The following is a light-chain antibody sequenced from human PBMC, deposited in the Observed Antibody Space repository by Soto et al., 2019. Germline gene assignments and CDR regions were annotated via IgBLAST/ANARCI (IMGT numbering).Light chain of an antibody. Sequence: EIVLTQSPGTLSLSPGERATFSCRASQSVSSNYLAWYQQKPGQAPRLLIYGAFKRATGIPDRFSGSGSGTSFTLTISRMETEDFAVYCCQQYGSSPSTFGQGPKVEIK. V-gene: IGKV3-20*01. CDR1: QSVSSNY. J-gene: IGKJ1*01. CDR3: QQYGSSPST. CDR2: GAF.